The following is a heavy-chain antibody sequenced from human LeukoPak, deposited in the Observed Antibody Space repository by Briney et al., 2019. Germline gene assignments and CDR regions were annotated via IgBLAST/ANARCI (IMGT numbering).Heavy chain of an antibody. V-gene: IGHV3-48*01. D-gene: IGHD6-19*01. J-gene: IGHJ4*02. CDR1: GFTFSSYS. CDR3: ATERRYSSGRWDYYFDY. CDR2: ISSSSSTI. Sequence: GGSLRLSCAASGFTFSSYSMNWVRQAPGKGLEWVSYISSSSSTIYYADSVKGRFTISRDNAKNSLYLQMNSLRAEDTAVYYCATERRYSSGRWDYYFDYWGQGTLVTVSS.